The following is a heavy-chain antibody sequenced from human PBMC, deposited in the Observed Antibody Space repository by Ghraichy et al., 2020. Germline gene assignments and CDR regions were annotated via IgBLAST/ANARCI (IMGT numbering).Heavy chain of an antibody. J-gene: IGHJ3*02. CDR2: IYYSGST. V-gene: IGHV4-39*01. Sequence: SETLSLTCTVLGGSTSSGSHYWGWIRQPPGKGLEWIASIYYSGSTYYNPSLESRVTISVDTSKDLFSLKLTSVTAADTAVYYCARQAVGATRGGGFDIWGQGTMVAVSS. CDR1: GGSTSSGSHY. CDR3: ARQAVGATRGGGFDI. D-gene: IGHD1-26*01.